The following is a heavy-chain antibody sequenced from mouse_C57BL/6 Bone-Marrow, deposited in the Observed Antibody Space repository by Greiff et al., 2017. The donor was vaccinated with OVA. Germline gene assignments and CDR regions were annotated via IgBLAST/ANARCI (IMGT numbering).Heavy chain of an antibody. CDR1: GYSITSGYY. V-gene: IGHV3-6*01. CDR2: IRYDGSN. D-gene: IGHD2-3*01. CDR3: ASYDGDQGAMDY. J-gene: IGHJ4*01. Sequence: EVQRVESGPGLVKPSQSLSLTCSVTGYSITSGYYWNWIRQFPGNKLEWMGYIRYDGSNNYNPSLKNRISITRDTSKNQFFLKLNSMTTEDTATYDCASYDGDQGAMDYWGQGTSVTVSS.